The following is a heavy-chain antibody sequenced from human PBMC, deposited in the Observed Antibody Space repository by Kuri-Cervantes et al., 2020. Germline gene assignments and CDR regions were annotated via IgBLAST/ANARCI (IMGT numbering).Heavy chain of an antibody. J-gene: IGHJ4*02. CDR3: ARVNYGDYERLGFDY. Sequence: SQTLSLTCAVYGGSFSGYYWSWIRQPPGKGLEWIGEINHSGSTNYNPSLKSRVTISVDTSKNQFSLKLSSVTAADTAVYYCARVNYGDYERLGFDYWGQGTLVTVSS. CDR2: INHSGST. D-gene: IGHD4-17*01. V-gene: IGHV4-34*01. CDR1: GGSFSGYY.